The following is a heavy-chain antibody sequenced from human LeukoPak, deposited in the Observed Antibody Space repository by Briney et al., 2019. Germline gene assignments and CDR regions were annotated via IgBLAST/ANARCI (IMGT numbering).Heavy chain of an antibody. V-gene: IGHV4-34*01. CDR3: SRGEDRSKAGDH. J-gene: IGHJ4*02. Sequence: SSETLSLACAVYGGSLTGYYSWIRQPLGKGLQWIGEIHPHGYFHYNPSLESRVAISLDTSKNQVSLRLTSVTAADTAFYYCSRGEDRSKAGDHWGQGTLVTVSS. CDR2: IHPHGYF. CDR1: GGSLTGYY.